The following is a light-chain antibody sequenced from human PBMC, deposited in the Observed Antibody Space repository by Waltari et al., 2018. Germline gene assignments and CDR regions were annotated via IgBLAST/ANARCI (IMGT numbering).Light chain of an antibody. V-gene: IGLV2-14*03. CDR2: NVS. CDR1: SSDVCSYNF. CDR3: SSFSSGSTPVV. Sequence: QSVLTQPASVSGSPGQSITISCTGTSSDVCSYNFVSWYQQHQGKAPKLIIFNVSNRPSGVANRFSCSKSGNTASLTISGLQAEDEADFYCSSFSSGSTPVVFGGGTMLTVL. J-gene: IGLJ2*01.